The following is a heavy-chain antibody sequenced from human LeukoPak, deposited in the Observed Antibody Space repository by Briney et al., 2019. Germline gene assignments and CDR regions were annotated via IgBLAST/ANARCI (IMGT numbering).Heavy chain of an antibody. CDR1: GGTFSSYA. Sequence: SVKVSCKASGGTFSSYAISWVRQAPGQGLEWMGGIIPIFGTANYAQKFQGRVTITADESTSTAYMELSSLRSEDTAVYYCARGEMITFGGVIVLNWFDPWGQGTLVTVSS. J-gene: IGHJ5*02. CDR3: ARGEMITFGGVIVLNWFDP. CDR2: IIPIFGTA. D-gene: IGHD3-16*02. V-gene: IGHV1-69*13.